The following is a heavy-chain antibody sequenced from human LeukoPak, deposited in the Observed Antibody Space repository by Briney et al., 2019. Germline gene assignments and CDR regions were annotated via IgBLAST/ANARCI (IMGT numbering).Heavy chain of an antibody. CDR1: GFTFASYA. CDR3: ARDGTAMVITNGYFDY. V-gene: IGHV3-23*01. D-gene: IGHD5-18*01. J-gene: IGHJ4*02. CDR2: VSGSGGST. Sequence: GGSLRLSCAASGFTFASYAMTWVRQAPGKGLEWVSAVSGSGGSTYSADSVRGRFTISRDNSKNTLYLQINSLRAEDTAVYYCARDGTAMVITNGYFDYWGQGTLVTVSS.